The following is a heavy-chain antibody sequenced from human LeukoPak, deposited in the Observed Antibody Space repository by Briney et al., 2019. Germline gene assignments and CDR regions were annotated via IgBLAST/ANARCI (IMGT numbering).Heavy chain of an antibody. V-gene: IGHV1-69*04. Sequence: RASVKVSCKASGGTFSDYAINWVRQAPGQGLEWMGRIIPIFGIVNYAQKFQVRITITADKSTSTAYMELSSLRSEDTAVYYCASTQNSGNYYKGVGYWGQGTLVTVSS. D-gene: IGHD3-10*01. CDR2: IIPIFGIV. CDR3: ASTQNSGNYYKGVGY. J-gene: IGHJ4*02. CDR1: GGTFSDYA.